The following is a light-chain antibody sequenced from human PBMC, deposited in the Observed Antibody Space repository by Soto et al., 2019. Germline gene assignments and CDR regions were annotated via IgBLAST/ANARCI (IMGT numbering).Light chain of an antibody. V-gene: IGKV1-5*01. CDR3: HSRA. J-gene: IGKJ5*01. CDR1: QTISRW. Sequence: DIQLTQTPSTLSASVGYEVTITCRASQTISRWLAWYQKKPGRAPKLLIYDASTLESGVPSRFSGSGSETEFTLTISRLQPDDVATYFCHSRAFGQGTRLEIK. CDR2: DAS.